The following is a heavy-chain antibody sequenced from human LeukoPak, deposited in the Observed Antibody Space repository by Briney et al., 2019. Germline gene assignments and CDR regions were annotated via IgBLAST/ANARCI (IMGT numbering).Heavy chain of an antibody. Sequence: QSGGSLRLSCAASGFTFSSYAMTWVRQAPGKGLEWVSTIRDIGGRTFYADSVKGRFTISRDNSKSTLYLQMNSLRSEDTAVYYCAREAYCGGDCYSGYFDYWGQGTLVTVSS. CDR3: AREAYCGGDCYSGYFDY. V-gene: IGHV3-23*01. CDR2: IRDIGGRT. D-gene: IGHD2-21*02. CDR1: GFTFSSYA. J-gene: IGHJ4*02.